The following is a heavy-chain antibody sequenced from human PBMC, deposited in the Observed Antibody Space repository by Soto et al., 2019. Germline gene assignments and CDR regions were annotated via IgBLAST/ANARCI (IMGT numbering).Heavy chain of an antibody. CDR3: ARYGSGSLYYYYMDV. D-gene: IGHD3-10*01. V-gene: IGHV1-8*01. CDR2: MNPNSGNT. Sequence: ASVKVSCKASGYTFTSYDINWVRQATGQGLEWMGWMNPNSGNTGYAQKFQGRVTMTRNTSISTAYMELSSLRSEDTALYYCARYGSGSLYYYYMDVWGKGTTVTVSS. CDR1: GYTFTSYD. J-gene: IGHJ6*03.